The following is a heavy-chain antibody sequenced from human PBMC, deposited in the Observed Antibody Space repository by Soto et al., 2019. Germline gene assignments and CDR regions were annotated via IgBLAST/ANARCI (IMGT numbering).Heavy chain of an antibody. D-gene: IGHD3-22*01. V-gene: IGHV3-30-3*01. Sequence: QVQLVESGGGVVQPGRSLRLSCAASGFTFSSYAMHWVRQAPGKGLEWVAVISYDGSNKYYADSVKGRFTISRDNSKNTLYLQMNSLRAEDTAVYYCARDSSGYSYFDYWGQGTLVTVSS. J-gene: IGHJ4*02. CDR3: ARDSSGYSYFDY. CDR2: ISYDGSNK. CDR1: GFTFSSYA.